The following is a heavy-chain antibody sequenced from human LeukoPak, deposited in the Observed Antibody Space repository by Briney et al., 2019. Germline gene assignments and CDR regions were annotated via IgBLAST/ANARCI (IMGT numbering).Heavy chain of an antibody. Sequence: PSETLSLTCSVSGGSINGDYWSWIRQTPGKGLEWIGYIHYSGRTSYNPSLKSRVTISVDTSKNQFSLRLASVTAADTAVYYCAKETVVVPADDWFGPWGQGTLVTASS. CDR3: AKETVVVPADDWFGP. CDR2: IHYSGRT. CDR1: GGSINGDY. D-gene: IGHD2-21*01. J-gene: IGHJ5*02. V-gene: IGHV4-59*01.